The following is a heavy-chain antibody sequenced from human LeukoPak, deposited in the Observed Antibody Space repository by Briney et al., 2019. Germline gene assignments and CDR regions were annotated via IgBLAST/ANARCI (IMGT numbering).Heavy chain of an antibody. Sequence: RAGGSLRLSCAVSGFTFRNYLMHWVRHAPGKGLVWVSRINQDESNAYADPVRGRFTISRDNAKDTLYLQMNSLRAEDTAVYFCGRGGDGIDIWGQGTTVIVSS. D-gene: IGHD3-10*01. CDR3: GRGGDGIDI. CDR2: INQDESNA. J-gene: IGHJ3*02. V-gene: IGHV3-74*01. CDR1: GFTFRNYL.